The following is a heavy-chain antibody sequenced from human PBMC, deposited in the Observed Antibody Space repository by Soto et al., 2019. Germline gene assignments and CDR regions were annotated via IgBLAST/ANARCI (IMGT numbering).Heavy chain of an antibody. D-gene: IGHD2-2*02. V-gene: IGHV5-51*01. CDR1: GYSFTSYW. CDR3: AAVPAATPEYYYYGMDV. CDR2: IYPGDSDT. J-gene: IGHJ6*02. Sequence: GESLKISCKGSGYSFTSYWIGWVRQMPGKGLEWMGIIYPGDSDTRYSPSFQGQVTISADKSISTAYLQWSSLKASDTAMYYCAAVPAATPEYYYYGMDVWGQGTTVTVSS.